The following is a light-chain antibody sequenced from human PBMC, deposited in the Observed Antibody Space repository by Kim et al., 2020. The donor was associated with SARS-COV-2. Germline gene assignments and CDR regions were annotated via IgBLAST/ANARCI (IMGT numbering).Light chain of an antibody. CDR3: QSYDSRLGV. V-gene: IGLV1-40*01. CDR2: GNN. Sequence: PGQTVPIACAGRNSNIGAGYDVHWDQQCPGKAPKVIIYGNNNRPSGVPDRFSGSKSGTSASLAITGLQAEDEGVYYCQSYDSRLGVFGGGTQLTVL. CDR1: NSNIGAGYD. J-gene: IGLJ3*02.